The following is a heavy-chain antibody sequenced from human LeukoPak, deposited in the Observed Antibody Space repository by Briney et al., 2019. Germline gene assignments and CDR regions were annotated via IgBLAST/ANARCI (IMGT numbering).Heavy chain of an antibody. CDR2: IYYSGST. CDR1: GDSISNYY. CDR3: ARNVDDFWSGYFTY. V-gene: IGHV4-59*01. J-gene: IGHJ4*02. D-gene: IGHD3-3*01. Sequence: SETLSLTCTVSGDSISNYYWSWIRQSPGKGLEWIGYIYYSGSTNYNPSLKSRVTISVDTSKNQFSLKLSSVTAADTAVYYCARNVDDFWSGYFTYWGQGTLVTVSS.